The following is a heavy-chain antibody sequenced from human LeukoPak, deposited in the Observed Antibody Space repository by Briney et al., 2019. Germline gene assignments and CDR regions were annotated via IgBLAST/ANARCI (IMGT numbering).Heavy chain of an antibody. CDR3: ARDWRFLEWLSHFDY. CDR1: RFTFSNHY. Sequence: GGSLRLSCVASRFTFSNHYMSWVRQAPGKGLEWVATIKPDGSETFYVDSVKGRFTVSRDNAKNTLYLQMNSLRAEDTAVYYCARDWRFLEWLSHFDYWGQGTLVTVSS. CDR2: IKPDGSET. V-gene: IGHV3-7*03. J-gene: IGHJ4*02. D-gene: IGHD3-3*01.